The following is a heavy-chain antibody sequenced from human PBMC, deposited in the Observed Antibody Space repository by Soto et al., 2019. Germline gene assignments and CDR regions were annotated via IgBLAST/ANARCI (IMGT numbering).Heavy chain of an antibody. Sequence: TLSLTCAVSGVSISSGGYSWSWIRQPPGKGLEWIGYIYHSGSTYYNPSLKSRVTISVDRSKNQFSLKLSSVTAADTAVYYCARESLNLPTFEPWGQGTLVSVSS. CDR1: GVSISSGGYS. CDR2: IYHSGST. V-gene: IGHV4-30-2*01. J-gene: IGHJ5*02. CDR3: ARESLNLPTFEP.